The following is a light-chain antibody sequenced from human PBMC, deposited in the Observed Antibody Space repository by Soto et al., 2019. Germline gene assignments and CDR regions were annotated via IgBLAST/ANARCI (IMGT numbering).Light chain of an antibody. CDR3: CSYAGSNTLV. Sequence: QSALTQPRSVSGSPGQSVTISCTGTSSDVGGYNYVTWYQQHAGKAPKLTIYDVYKRPSGVPDRFSGSKSGNTASLPISGLQAEDEAEYYCCSYAGSNTLVFGGGTKLTVL. V-gene: IGLV2-11*01. CDR1: SSDVGGYNY. CDR2: DVY. J-gene: IGLJ3*02.